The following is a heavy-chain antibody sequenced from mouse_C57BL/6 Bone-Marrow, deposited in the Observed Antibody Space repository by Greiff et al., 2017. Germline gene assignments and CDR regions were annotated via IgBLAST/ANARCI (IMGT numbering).Heavy chain of an antibody. CDR3: KEYYDYDD. Sequence: EVKLMESGGGLVQPGGSMKLSCVASGFTFSNYWMNWVRQSPEKGLEWVAQIRLKSDNYATHYAVSVNGRFTISRDDSKSSIYLQMNNLRAEDIGIYYCKEYYDYDDWGKGTTLTVSS. CDR1: GFTFSNYW. V-gene: IGHV6-3*01. J-gene: IGHJ2*01. CDR2: IRLKSDNYAT. D-gene: IGHD2-4*01.